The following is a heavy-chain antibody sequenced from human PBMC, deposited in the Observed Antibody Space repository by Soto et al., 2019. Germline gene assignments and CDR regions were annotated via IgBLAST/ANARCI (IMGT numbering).Heavy chain of an antibody. D-gene: IGHD3-3*01. J-gene: IGHJ6*02. V-gene: IGHV3-30-3*01. Sequence: PGGSLRLSCAASGFTFSSYAMHWVRQAPGKGLEWVAVISYDGSNKYYADSAKGRFTISRDNSKNTLYLQMNSLRAEDTAVYYCARGETYYDFWSGYIQYYYYGMDVWGQGTTVTVSS. CDR1: GFTFSSYA. CDR3: ARGETYYDFWSGYIQYYYYGMDV. CDR2: ISYDGSNK.